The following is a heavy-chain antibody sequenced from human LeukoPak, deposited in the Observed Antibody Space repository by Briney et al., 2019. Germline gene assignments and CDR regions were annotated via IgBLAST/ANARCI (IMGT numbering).Heavy chain of an antibody. J-gene: IGHJ5*02. D-gene: IGHD3-10*01. CDR1: GFTFSNYA. V-gene: IGHV3-23*01. CDR2: ISGSGDNT. CDR3: AKSLELLWSRGFGP. Sequence: GGSLRLSCAASGFTFSNYAMSWVRQAPGKGLEWVSAISGSGDNTYYADSVRGRFTISRDNSKDTLYLQMNSLRAEDTAVYYCAKSLELLWSRGFGPWGQGTLVTVSS.